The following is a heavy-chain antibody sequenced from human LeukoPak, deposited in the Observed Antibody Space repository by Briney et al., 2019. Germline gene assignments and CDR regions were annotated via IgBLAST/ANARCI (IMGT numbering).Heavy chain of an antibody. V-gene: IGHV1-2*02. CDR1: GYTFTGYY. D-gene: IGHD3-10*01. CDR2: INPNSGGT. Sequence: GASVKVSCKASGYTFTGYYMHWVRQAPGQGLEWMGWINPNSGGTNYAQKFQGRVTMTRDTSISTAYMELSRLRSDDTAVYYCAREGGLLWFGEFLPYMDVWGKGTTVTISS. CDR3: AREGGLLWFGEFLPYMDV. J-gene: IGHJ6*03.